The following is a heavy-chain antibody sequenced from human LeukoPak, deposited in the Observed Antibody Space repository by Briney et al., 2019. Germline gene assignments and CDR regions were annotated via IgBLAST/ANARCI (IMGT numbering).Heavy chain of an antibody. Sequence: PGGSLRLSCAASGFTFNSYAMSWVRQAPWERLQWVSGISDSGGNTYYADSVRGRFTISRDNSKNTLYLQMNSLRAEDTAVYYCARESARWVAARTFDYWGQGTLVTVSS. CDR2: ISDSGGNT. CDR3: ARESARWVAARTFDY. D-gene: IGHD6-6*01. V-gene: IGHV3-23*01. J-gene: IGHJ4*02. CDR1: GFTFNSYA.